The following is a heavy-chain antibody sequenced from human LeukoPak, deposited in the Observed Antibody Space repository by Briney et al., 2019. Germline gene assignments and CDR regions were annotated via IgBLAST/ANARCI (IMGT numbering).Heavy chain of an antibody. CDR3: ARVQAVAGLRA. V-gene: IGHV4-34*01. CDR1: GGSFSGYY. CDR2: INHSGST. D-gene: IGHD6-19*01. Sequence: SETLSLTCAVYGGSFSGYYWSWIRQPPRKGLEWIGEINHSGSTNYNPSLKSRVTISVDTSKNQFSLKLSSVTAADTAVYYCARVQAVAGLRAWGQGTLVTVSS. J-gene: IGHJ5*02.